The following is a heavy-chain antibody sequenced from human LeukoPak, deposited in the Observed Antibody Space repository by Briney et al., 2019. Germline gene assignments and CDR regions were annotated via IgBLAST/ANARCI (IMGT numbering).Heavy chain of an antibody. Sequence: NPSETLSLTCAVYGGSFSGYNWRWIRQPPGKGLEWIGSIYYSGSTYYNPSLKSRVTISVDTSKNQFSLNLSSVTAADTAVYYCARLYYDSSGYYQICYFDYWGQGTLVTVSS. CDR3: ARLYYDSSGYYQICYFDY. CDR1: GGSFSGYN. D-gene: IGHD3-22*01. CDR2: IYYSGST. V-gene: IGHV4-34*01. J-gene: IGHJ4*02.